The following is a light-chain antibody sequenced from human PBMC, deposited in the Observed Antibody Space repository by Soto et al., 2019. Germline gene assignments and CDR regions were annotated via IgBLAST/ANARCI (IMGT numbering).Light chain of an antibody. CDR1: QGISNY. CDR3: QKCGIAPFT. Sequence: DIQMTQSPSSLSASVGDRVTITCRASQGISNYLAWYQQKPGKVPKLLIYAASTLQSGVPSRFSCSGSGTDFTLTISSLQPEDVATYYFQKCGIAPFTFGGGTKVELK. CDR2: AAS. V-gene: IGKV1-27*01. J-gene: IGKJ4*01.